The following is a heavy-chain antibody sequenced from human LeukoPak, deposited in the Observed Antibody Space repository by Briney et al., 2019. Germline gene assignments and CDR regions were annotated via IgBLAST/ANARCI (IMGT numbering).Heavy chain of an antibody. D-gene: IGHD3-10*01. CDR1: GYTLTELS. CDR2: FDPEDGET. CDR3: ARDRGTAVFDY. V-gene: IGHV1-24*01. Sequence: ASVKVSCKVSGYTLTELSMHWVRQAPGKGLEWMGGFDPEDGETIYAQKFQGRVTMTTDTSTTTAYMELRSLRSDDTAVYYCARDRGTAVFDYWGQGTLVTVSS. J-gene: IGHJ4*02.